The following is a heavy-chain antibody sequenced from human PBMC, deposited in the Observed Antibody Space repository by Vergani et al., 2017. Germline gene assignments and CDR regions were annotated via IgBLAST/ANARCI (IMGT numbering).Heavy chain of an antibody. Sequence: QVLLVQSGAEVKKPGASVRVSCKTSGYTFTNYYIHWVRQAPGQGLEWMGIINPSGGSTTYAQQFQGRLTMTRDTSTSTVYMDLSNLRSEDTAVYYCAKPHVEILPPDPRRLDYWGQGTLVTVSS. V-gene: IGHV1-46*03. CDR1: GYTFTNYY. D-gene: IGHD1-1*01. CDR3: AKPHVEILPPDPRRLDY. J-gene: IGHJ4*02. CDR2: INPSGGST.